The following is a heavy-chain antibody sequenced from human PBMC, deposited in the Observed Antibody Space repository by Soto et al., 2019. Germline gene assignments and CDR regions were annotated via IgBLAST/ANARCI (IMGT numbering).Heavy chain of an antibody. V-gene: IGHV4-34*01. CDR3: ARAVGSNYFDY. Sequence: SETLSLTCAVYGGSFSGYYWSWIRQPPGKGLEWIGEINHSGSTNYNPSLKSRVNISVDTSKNQFSLKLSSLTAADTAVYYCARAVGSNYFDYWGQGTLVTVSS. CDR2: INHSGST. J-gene: IGHJ4*02. D-gene: IGHD2-15*01. CDR1: GGSFSGYY.